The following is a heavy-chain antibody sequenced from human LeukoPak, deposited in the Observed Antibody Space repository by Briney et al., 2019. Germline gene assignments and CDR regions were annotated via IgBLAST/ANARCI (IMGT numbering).Heavy chain of an antibody. Sequence: GGSLRLSCAASGFTLSDYCIHWVRQAPGKGPVWVSRTKIDGSTTTYVDSVRGRFTISGDTAKNTLYLQMNSLRAEDTAVYYCTRGSRDGYNSFDYWGQGTLVTVSS. V-gene: IGHV3-74*01. CDR2: TKIDGSTT. CDR1: GFTLSDYC. J-gene: IGHJ4*02. CDR3: TRGSRDGYNSFDY. D-gene: IGHD5-24*01.